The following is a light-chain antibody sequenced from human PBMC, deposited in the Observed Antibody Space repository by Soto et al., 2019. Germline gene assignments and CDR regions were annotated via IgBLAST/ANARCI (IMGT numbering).Light chain of an antibody. CDR3: QQYGDSPT. CDR1: QSVRSRY. Sequence: IVLTQSPGTLFLSPGERATLSCRASQSVRSRYVAWYQQKPDQAPRLLIYGASSRATGIPDRFSGSGSGTDFTFTISRLEPEDLAVYYCQQYGDSPTFGGGTKVGIK. J-gene: IGKJ4*01. V-gene: IGKV3-20*01. CDR2: GAS.